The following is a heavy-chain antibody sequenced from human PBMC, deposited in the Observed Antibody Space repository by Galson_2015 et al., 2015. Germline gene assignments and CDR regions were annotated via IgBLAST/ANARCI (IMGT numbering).Heavy chain of an antibody. J-gene: IGHJ4*02. CDR1: SASFSGHY. CDR3: ARGRPYCDSTSCLFEY. V-gene: IGHV4-34*01. CDR2: VNHSGST. Sequence: SETLSLTCAVYSASFSGHYWTWIRQPPGKGLEWIGEVNHSGSTNYNPSLKSRVTMSVDTSTNQFSLKLSSVTAADTAVYYCARGRPYCDSTSCLFEYWGQGNLVTVSS. D-gene: IGHD2-2*01.